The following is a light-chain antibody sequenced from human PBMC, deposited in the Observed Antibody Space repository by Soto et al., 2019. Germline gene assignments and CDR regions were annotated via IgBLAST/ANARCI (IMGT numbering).Light chain of an antibody. J-gene: IGLJ1*01. CDR1: SGDVGGYNS. CDR3: CSYAGGYTYV. Sequence: QSVLTQPRSVSGSPGQSVTISCTGTSGDVGGYNSVSWYRHHPGKAPKLMIYDVTKRPSGVPDRFSGSRSGNTASLTISGLHADDEADYYCCSYAGGYTYVFGTGTKLTVL. V-gene: IGLV2-11*01. CDR2: DVT.